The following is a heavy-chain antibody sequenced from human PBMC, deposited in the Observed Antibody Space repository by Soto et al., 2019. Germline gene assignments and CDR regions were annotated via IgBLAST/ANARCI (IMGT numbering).Heavy chain of an antibody. D-gene: IGHD2-15*01. Sequence: QVQLVQSGAEVKKPGASVKVSCKASGYTFTGYYIHWVRQAPGQGLEWMGWINPNSGGTKYPQKFQGRVTMTRYTSIRTVYMSLTGLKSDDTAVYFCARVLAKGGGSAGFDYWGQGTLVAVSS. V-gene: IGHV1-2*02. CDR3: ARVLAKGGGSAGFDY. CDR2: INPNSGGT. J-gene: IGHJ4*02. CDR1: GYTFTGYY.